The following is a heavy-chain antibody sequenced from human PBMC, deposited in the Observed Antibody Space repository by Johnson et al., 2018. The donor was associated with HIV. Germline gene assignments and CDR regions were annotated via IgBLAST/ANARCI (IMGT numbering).Heavy chain of an antibody. CDR3: AKDLLTLDAFDI. Sequence: VQLVESGGVVVQPGGSLRLSCAASGFTFDDYTMHWVRQAPGKGLEWVSLISWDGGSTYYADSVKGRFTISRDNSKNSLYLQMNSLRAEDTAVYYCAKDLLTLDAFDIWGQGTMVTVSS. CDR1: GFTFDDYT. CDR2: ISWDGGST. J-gene: IGHJ3*02. V-gene: IGHV3-43*01.